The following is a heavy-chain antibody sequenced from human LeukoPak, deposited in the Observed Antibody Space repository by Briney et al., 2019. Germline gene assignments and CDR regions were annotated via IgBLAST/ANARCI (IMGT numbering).Heavy chain of an antibody. D-gene: IGHD5-24*01. Sequence: ASVKLSRRASGYTFTGYYMYWVRQAPAPGLEWMGWINPNSGGTNYAQKFHGRVTMTRDTSISTAYMGLSRLRSDDTAVYCCARDRVDGYPYFDCWGQGTLITVSS. V-gene: IGHV1-2*02. CDR1: GYTFTGYY. CDR2: INPNSGGT. J-gene: IGHJ4*02. CDR3: ARDRVDGYPYFDC.